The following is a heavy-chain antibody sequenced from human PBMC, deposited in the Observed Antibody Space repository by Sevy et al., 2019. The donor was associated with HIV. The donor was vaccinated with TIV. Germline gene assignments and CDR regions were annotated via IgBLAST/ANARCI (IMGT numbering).Heavy chain of an antibody. J-gene: IGHJ4*01. D-gene: IGHD3-3*02. CDR1: GFAFSSHA. V-gene: IGHV3-30-3*01. CDR2: ISYEGTET. CDR3: ERDGGYSIKWYPLY. Sequence: GGSLRLSCAASGFAFSSHAMHWVRQAPGKGLEWVAVISYEGTETFYAGSVEGRFTISRDNSKNMLSLQINSLRPEDTAVYYCERDGGYSIKWYPLYWGHGTLVTVSS.